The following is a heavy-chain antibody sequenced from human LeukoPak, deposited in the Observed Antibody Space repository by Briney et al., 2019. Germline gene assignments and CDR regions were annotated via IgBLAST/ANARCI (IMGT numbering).Heavy chain of an antibody. V-gene: IGHV3-15*01. CDR1: GFPFSNAW. J-gene: IGHJ4*02. CDR3: ITGAN. Sequence: GGSLRLSCTASGFPFSNAWMNWVRQAPGKGLEWVGRIKSKTDGGTTDYAAPVKGRFTISRDDSENTVYLQMSSLQIEDTAVYYCITGANWGQGTPVTVSS. CDR2: IKSKTDGGTT.